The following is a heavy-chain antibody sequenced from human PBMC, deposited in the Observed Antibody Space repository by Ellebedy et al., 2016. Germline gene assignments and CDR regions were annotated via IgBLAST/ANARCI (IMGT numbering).Heavy chain of an antibody. D-gene: IGHD2-2*01. CDR2: VSGSNGFQ. J-gene: IGHJ6*03. CDR3: ARDSGDVIVPTAHSSFYYSMDV. Sequence: ASVKVFCKASGYSLGRYGISWVRQAPGQGLEWMAWVSGSNGFQMFAQKFRDRITLTTDTFTSTVYMELRGLRSDDTATYFCARDSGDVIVPTAHSSFYYSMDVWGKGTTVTVSS. V-gene: IGHV1-18*01. CDR1: GYSLGRYG.